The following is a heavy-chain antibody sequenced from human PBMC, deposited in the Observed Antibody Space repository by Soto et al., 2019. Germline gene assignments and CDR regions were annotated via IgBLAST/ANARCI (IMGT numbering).Heavy chain of an antibody. Sequence: QVQLVESGGGVVQPGRSLRLSCAASGFTFSSYGMHWVRQAPGKGLEWVAVIWYDGSNKYYADSVKGRFTISRDNSKNTRYLQMNSLRAEDTAVYYCARSHSYYDSSGYPDYWGQGTLVTVSS. CDR1: GFTFSSYG. CDR2: IWYDGSNK. V-gene: IGHV3-33*01. D-gene: IGHD3-22*01. CDR3: ARSHSYYDSSGYPDY. J-gene: IGHJ4*02.